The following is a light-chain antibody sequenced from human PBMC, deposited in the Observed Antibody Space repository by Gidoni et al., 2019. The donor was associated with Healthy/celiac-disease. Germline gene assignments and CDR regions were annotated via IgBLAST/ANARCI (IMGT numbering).Light chain of an antibody. CDR3: QSYDSSIPVV. CDR2: EDN. J-gene: IGLJ2*01. Sequence: NFMLTQPHSVSESPGKTVTISCTRSSGSIDSNYVQCYQQRPGSSPTTVIYEDNQRPSGVPDRFSGSIDSSSNSASLTISGLKTEDEADYYCQSYDSSIPVVFGGGTKLTVL. V-gene: IGLV6-57*01. CDR1: SGSIDSNY.